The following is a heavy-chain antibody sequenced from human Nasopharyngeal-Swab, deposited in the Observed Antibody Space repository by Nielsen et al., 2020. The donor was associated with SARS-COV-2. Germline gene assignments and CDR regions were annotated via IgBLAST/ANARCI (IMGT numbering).Heavy chain of an antibody. Sequence: GSLRLSCAVSGGSISSSNWWSWVRQPPGKGLEWIGEIYHSGSTNYNPSLKSRVTISVDKSKNQFSLKLSSVTAADTAVYYCARDAGIAAAGNYPLVYWGQGTPVTVSS. CDR3: ARDAGIAAAGNYPLVY. CDR1: GGSISSSNW. V-gene: IGHV4-4*02. J-gene: IGHJ4*02. CDR2: IYHSGST. D-gene: IGHD6-13*01.